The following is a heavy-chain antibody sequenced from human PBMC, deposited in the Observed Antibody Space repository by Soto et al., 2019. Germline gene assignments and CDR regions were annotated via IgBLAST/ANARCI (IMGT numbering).Heavy chain of an antibody. Sequence: GGSLRLSCAASGFTFSNAWMSWVRQAPGKGLEWVGRIKSKTDGGTTDYAAPVKGRFTISRDNSKNTQYLQMNSLKTEETAVYYCTTDEGVYCSSTSCYASDYWGQGTLVTVSS. V-gene: IGHV3-15*01. CDR3: TTDEGVYCSSTSCYASDY. CDR2: IKSKTDGGTT. CDR1: GFTFSNAW. D-gene: IGHD2-2*01. J-gene: IGHJ4*02.